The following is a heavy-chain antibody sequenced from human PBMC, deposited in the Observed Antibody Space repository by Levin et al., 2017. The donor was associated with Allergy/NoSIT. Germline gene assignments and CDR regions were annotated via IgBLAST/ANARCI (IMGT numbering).Heavy chain of an antibody. CDR1: GFSLSTSEVG. Sequence: SGPTLVKPTQTLTLTCTFSGFSLSTSEVGVGWIRQPPGKALEWLALIYWDDDKRYNPSLKSRRTITKDTSKSQVILTMTNTDPVDTATYYCAHSGFGELFDAFDMWGQGTMVTVSS. D-gene: IGHD3-10*01. CDR2: IYWDDDK. J-gene: IGHJ3*02. V-gene: IGHV2-5*02. CDR3: AHSGFGELFDAFDM.